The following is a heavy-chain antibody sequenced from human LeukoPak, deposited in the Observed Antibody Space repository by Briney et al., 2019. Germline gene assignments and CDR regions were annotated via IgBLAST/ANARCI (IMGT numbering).Heavy chain of an antibody. CDR3: ARRDTMVRGGIDY. D-gene: IGHD3-10*01. Sequence: SETLSLTCTVSGGSISSYYWSWIRQPPGKGLEWIGYIYYSGSTNYNPSLKSRVTISVDTSKNQFSLKLSSVTAADTAVYYCARRDTMVRGGIDYWAREPWSPSPQ. V-gene: IGHV4-59*01. J-gene: IGHJ4*02. CDR2: IYYSGST. CDR1: GGSISSYY.